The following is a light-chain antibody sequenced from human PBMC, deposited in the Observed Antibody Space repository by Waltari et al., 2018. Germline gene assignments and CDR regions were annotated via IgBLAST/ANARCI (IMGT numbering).Light chain of an antibody. CDR2: CVS. V-gene: IGLV2-23*02. J-gene: IGLJ2*01. CDR3: CSYAGTSTLI. CDR1: NSDVGNYNY. Sequence: QSALTQPASVSGSPGQSITMSCTGTNSDVGNYNYVSWYQHHPGTAPKVIIFCVSKRPSGVSDRFSGSKSGNTASLTISGLQTEDEADYYCCSYAGTSTLIFGGGTKLTVL.